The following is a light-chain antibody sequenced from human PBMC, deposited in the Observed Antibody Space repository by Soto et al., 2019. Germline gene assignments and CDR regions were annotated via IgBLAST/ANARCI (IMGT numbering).Light chain of an antibody. Sequence: QAVVTQEPSLTVSPGETLTLTCASNTGPVTSDHFPSWFQQKPGQAPRALIFDTTNKHSWTPSRFSGSLLGGEAALTLSGAQPEDEADYFCLLSYDGTQVFGGGTKLTV. CDR3: LLSYDGTQV. CDR1: TGPVTSDHF. CDR2: DTT. V-gene: IGLV7-46*01. J-gene: IGLJ3*02.